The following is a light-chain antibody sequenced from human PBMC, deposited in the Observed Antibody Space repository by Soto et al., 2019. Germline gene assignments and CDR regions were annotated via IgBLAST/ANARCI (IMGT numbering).Light chain of an antibody. CDR1: QRINNW. Sequence: DIQMTQSPSTLSASVGDRVTITCRASQRINNWLAWYQQTPGKAPKLLIYEASSLLSGVPSRFSGRGSGTEFTLTISSLQPDDFADYYCQQYDSDSSTFGPGTKLDI. CDR3: QQYDSDSST. V-gene: IGKV1-5*03. J-gene: IGKJ2*01. CDR2: EAS.